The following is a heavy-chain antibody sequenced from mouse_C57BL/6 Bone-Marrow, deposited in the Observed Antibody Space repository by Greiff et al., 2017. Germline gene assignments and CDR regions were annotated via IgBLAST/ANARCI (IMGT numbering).Heavy chain of an antibody. Sequence: EVHLVESGGGLVKPGGSLKLSCAASGFTFSDYGMHWVRQAPEKGLEWVAYISSGSSTIYYADTVKGRFTISRDNAKNTLFLQMTSLRSEDTAMYYCASLFITTVPLPMDYWGQGTSVTVSS. CDR2: ISSGSSTI. V-gene: IGHV5-17*01. CDR3: ASLFITTVPLPMDY. D-gene: IGHD1-1*01. J-gene: IGHJ4*01. CDR1: GFTFSDYG.